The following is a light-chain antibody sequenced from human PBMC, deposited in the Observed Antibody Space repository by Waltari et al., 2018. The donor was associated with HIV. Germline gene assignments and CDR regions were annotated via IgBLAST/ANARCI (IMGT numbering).Light chain of an antibody. V-gene: IGLV1-47*01. Sequence: QSVLTQPPSASGTPGQRVTISCSGSSANIGSNYVYWYQQLPGTAPKLLIYRNHQRPSGVPDRFSGSKSGTSASLAVSGLRSDDEAGYYCAAWDDGLSGVVFGGGTKLTVL. CDR1: SANIGSNY. CDR2: RNH. J-gene: IGLJ2*01. CDR3: AAWDDGLSGVV.